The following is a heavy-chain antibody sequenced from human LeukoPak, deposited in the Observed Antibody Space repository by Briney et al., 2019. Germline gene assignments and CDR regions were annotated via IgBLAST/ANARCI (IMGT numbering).Heavy chain of an antibody. CDR1: GFTFSDSY. V-gene: IGHV3-11*04. D-gene: IGHD6-6*01. CDR2: ISGSGHDI. J-gene: IGHJ5*01. Sequence: PGGSLRLSCAASGFTFSDSYMTWVRQAPGKGVEWVAYISGSGHDINYSDSVKGRFTISRDNAKNSLYLQMSSLRVEDTAVYYCTRDPRHLDSCGRGTLVTVSS. CDR3: TRDPRHLDS.